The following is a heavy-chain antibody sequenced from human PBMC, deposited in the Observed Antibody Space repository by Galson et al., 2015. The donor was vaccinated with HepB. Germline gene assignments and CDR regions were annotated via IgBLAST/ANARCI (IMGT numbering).Heavy chain of an antibody. V-gene: IGHV4-30-4*08. J-gene: IGHJ4*02. CDR3: ARVWGGRRYFDWSKIDY. Sequence: TLSLTCTVSGGSISSGGYYWSWIRQHPGKGLEWIGYIYYSGSTYYNPSLKSRVTISVDTSKNQFSLKLSSVTAADTAVYYCARVWGGRRYFDWSKIDYWGQGTLVTVSS. CDR1: GGSISSGGYY. D-gene: IGHD3-9*01. CDR2: IYYSGST.